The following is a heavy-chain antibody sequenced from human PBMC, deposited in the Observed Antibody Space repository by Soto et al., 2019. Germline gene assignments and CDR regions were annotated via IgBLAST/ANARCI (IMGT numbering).Heavy chain of an antibody. Sequence: QVQLVQSGAEVKKPGSSVKVSCKASGGTFSSYAISWVRQAPGQGLEWMGGIIPIFGTANYAQKFQGRVTMTADESTSTAYMELSSRRSEDTAVYYCARGSGSYYRYAFDIWGQGTMVTVSS. CDR2: IIPIFGTA. V-gene: IGHV1-69*01. CDR3: ARGSGSYYRYAFDI. CDR1: GGTFSSYA. D-gene: IGHD1-26*01. J-gene: IGHJ3*02.